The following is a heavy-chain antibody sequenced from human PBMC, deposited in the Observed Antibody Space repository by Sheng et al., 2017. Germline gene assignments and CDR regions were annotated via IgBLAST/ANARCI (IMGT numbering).Heavy chain of an antibody. CDR3: ARGVLGTAANAATFDY. Sequence: QVQLQQWGAGLLKPSETLSLTCAVYGGSFRGYYWSWIRQPPGKGLEWIGEINHSGSTNYNPSLKSRVTISVDTSKNQFSLKLSSVTAADTAVYYCARGVLGTAANAATFDYWGQGTLVTVSS. V-gene: IGHV4-34*01. D-gene: IGHD6-13*01. CDR1: GGSFRGYY. J-gene: IGHJ4*02. CDR2: INHSGST.